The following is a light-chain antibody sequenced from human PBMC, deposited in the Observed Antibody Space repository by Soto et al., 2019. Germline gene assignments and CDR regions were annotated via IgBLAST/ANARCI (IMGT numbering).Light chain of an antibody. CDR1: HRVSAN. J-gene: IGKJ1*01. V-gene: IGKV3-15*01. Sequence: THSPATLSVSPVERATLSCRARHRVSANLAWYQHKPGQAPRLLIYGASTRANGIPARFSGSGTGTDFTLTISSLKSEDFAVYYCQQYSKWPTLGRGTMVDIK. CDR3: QQYSKWPT. CDR2: GAS.